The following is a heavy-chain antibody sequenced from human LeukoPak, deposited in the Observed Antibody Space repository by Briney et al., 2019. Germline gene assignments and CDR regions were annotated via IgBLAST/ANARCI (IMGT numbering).Heavy chain of an antibody. CDR3: ASTITVTTDY. Sequence: PSETLSLTCTISGYSISSGYYWGWIRQPPGEGLEWIGSIHHSGSTYYNPSLKSRVTMSVDTSKNQFSLKLSSVTAADTAVYYCASTITVTTDYWGQGTLVTVSS. D-gene: IGHD4-17*01. J-gene: IGHJ4*02. CDR2: IHHSGST. CDR1: GYSISSGYY. V-gene: IGHV4-38-2*02.